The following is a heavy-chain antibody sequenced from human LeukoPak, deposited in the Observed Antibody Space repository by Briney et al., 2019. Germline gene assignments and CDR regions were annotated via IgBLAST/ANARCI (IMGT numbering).Heavy chain of an antibody. D-gene: IGHD3-22*01. Sequence: GRSLRLSCAASGFTFSNSPMHWVRQAPGKGLEWVAVTSHDEGNKYYADSVKGRFTISRDNSKNTLYLQMNSLRAEDAAVYYCASASVDSSGYRSFDYWGQGTLVTVSS. CDR1: GFTFSNSP. V-gene: IGHV3-30-3*01. CDR2: TSHDEGNK. CDR3: ASASVDSSGYRSFDY. J-gene: IGHJ4*02.